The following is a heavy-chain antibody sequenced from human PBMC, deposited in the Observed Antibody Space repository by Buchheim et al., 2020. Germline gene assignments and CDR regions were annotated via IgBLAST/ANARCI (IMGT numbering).Heavy chain of an antibody. CDR3: AKASSAWYGDY. CDR2: ITYSGGST. CDR1: GFTFSSYA. D-gene: IGHD6-19*01. Sequence: EVQLLESGGGLVQPGGSLRLSCGASGFTFSSYAMSWVRQAPGKGLEWVSSITYSGGSTYYADSVKGRFTISRDNSKNKLYLQMSSLRADDMAVYYCAKASSAWYGDYWGQGTL. J-gene: IGHJ4*02. V-gene: IGHV3-23*01.